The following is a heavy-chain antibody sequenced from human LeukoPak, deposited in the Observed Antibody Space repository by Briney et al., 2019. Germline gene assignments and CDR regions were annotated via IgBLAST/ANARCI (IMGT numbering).Heavy chain of an antibody. D-gene: IGHD3-10*01. CDR3: AKADSFYYGSGSYYLDY. J-gene: IGHJ4*02. CDR2: ISGSGGST. CDR1: GFTFNTYA. Sequence: GGSLRLSCAASGFTFNTYAMHWVRQTPGKGLEWVSAISGSGGSTYYADSVKGRFTISRDNSKNTLYLQMNSLRAEDTAVYYCAKADSFYYGSGSYYLDYWGQGTLVTVSS. V-gene: IGHV3-23*01.